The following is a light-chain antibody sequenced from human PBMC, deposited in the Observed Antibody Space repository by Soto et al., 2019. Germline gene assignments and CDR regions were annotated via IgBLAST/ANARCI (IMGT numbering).Light chain of an antibody. CDR3: QVWDSDIDHRVV. J-gene: IGLJ2*01. CDR1: DIGSKS. Sequence: SYEVTQPPSVSVAPGQTARITCGGNDIGSKSVHWYQQKAGQAPVLFVHDDSDRPSGIPERFSGSNSGNTATLSISRVEAGDEADYYCQVWDSDIDHRVVFGGGTKVTVL. V-gene: IGLV3-21*02. CDR2: DDS.